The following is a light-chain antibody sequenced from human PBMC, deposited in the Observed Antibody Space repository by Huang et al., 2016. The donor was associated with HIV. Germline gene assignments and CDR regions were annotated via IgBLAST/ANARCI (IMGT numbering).Light chain of an antibody. Sequence: DIVMTQSPDSLAVSLGERATINCKSSQSVLYSSNNKNYLAWYQQKPGQPPKLPIYWASTRESGVPDRFSGSGSGTDFTLTISSVQAEDVAVYYCQQYYSTPVTFGGGTKVEIK. J-gene: IGKJ4*01. V-gene: IGKV4-1*01. CDR1: QSVLYSSNNKNY. CDR3: QQYYSTPVT. CDR2: WAS.